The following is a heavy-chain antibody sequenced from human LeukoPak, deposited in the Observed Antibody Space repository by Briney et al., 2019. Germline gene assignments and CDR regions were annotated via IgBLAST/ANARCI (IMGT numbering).Heavy chain of an antibody. J-gene: IGHJ4*02. D-gene: IGHD3-10*01. CDR2: INVNGGAT. V-gene: IGHV3-11*01. Sequence: GGSLRLSCAASGFSFKDYYFSWIRQAPGKGLEWVSFINVNGGATHYAESVKGRFTISRANAMNSIYLEMNSLTAEDTAVYYCARGPRILTRGSYYFDYWGQGSLVTVSS. CDR1: GFSFKDYY. CDR3: ARGPRILTRGSYYFDY.